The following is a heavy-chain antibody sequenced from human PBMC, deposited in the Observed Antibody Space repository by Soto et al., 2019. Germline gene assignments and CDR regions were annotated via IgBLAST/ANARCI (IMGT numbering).Heavy chain of an antibody. CDR3: AYEYTSTSSGSFDY. J-gene: IGHJ4*02. CDR2: ITGSSGRT. CDR1: GFTFSNYA. D-gene: IGHD3-22*01. V-gene: IGHV3-23*01. Sequence: EVHLLEFGGGLVQPGGSLRLACAACGFTFSNYAMNWVRQAPGKGLEWVSGITGSSGRTFYADSVKGVFTIYRDNSKNTVYLQMTSMRAVDTAVYYFAYEYTSTSSGSFDYWGQGALVTVSS.